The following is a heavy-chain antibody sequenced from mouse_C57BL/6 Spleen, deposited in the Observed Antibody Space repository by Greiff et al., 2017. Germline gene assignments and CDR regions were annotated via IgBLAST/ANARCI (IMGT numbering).Heavy chain of an antibody. J-gene: IGHJ2*01. CDR1: GYTFTSYW. D-gene: IGHD1-1*01. Sequence: QVQLQQPGAELVKPGASVKLSCKASGYTFTSYWMQWVKQRPGQGLEWIGEIDPSDSYTNYNQKFKGKATLTVDTSSSTAYMQLSSLTSEDSAVYYCESVCSSDGKNYWGQGTTLTVSS. CDR3: ESVCSSDGKNY. CDR2: IDPSDSYT. V-gene: IGHV1-50*01.